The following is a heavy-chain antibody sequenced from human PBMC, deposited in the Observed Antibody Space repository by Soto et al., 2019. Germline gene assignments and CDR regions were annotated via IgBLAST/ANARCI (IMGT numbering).Heavy chain of an antibody. CDR1: GGSLSSGDYY. J-gene: IGHJ6*02. CDR2: FHYSGST. Sequence: SETLSLTCTVSGGSLSSGDYYWTWIRQPPGRGLEWVGYFHYSGSTHYNPSLRSRVIISADTSKTQFSLRLSSVTAADTAVYYCARGDYYYYYGMDVWGQGTTVTVSS. V-gene: IGHV4-30-4*01. CDR3: ARGDYYYYYGMDV.